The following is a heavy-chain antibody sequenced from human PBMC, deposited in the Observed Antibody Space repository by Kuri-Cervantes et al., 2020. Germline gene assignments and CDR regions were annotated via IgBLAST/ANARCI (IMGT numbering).Heavy chain of an antibody. D-gene: IGHD6-13*01. CDR2: ISSSSYI. CDR1: GFTFSSYS. V-gene: IGHV3-21*01. Sequence: GESLKISCAATGFTFSSYSMNRVRQAPGKGLEWVSSISSSSYIYYADSVKGRFTISRDNAKNSLYLQMNSLRAEDTAVYYCARARIAALGVGAFDIWGQGTMVTVSS. CDR3: ARARIAALGVGAFDI. J-gene: IGHJ3*02.